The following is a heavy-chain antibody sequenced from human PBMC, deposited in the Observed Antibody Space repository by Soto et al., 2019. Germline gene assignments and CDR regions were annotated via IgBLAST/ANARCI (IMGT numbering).Heavy chain of an antibody. V-gene: IGHV4-30-2*01. CDR2: ISHTGST. Sequence: QLQLQESGSGLVKPSQTLSLTCAVSGGSISSGNSYSWSWIRQPPGKGLEWIGSISHTGSTSYNPVLKGRVTMSVDKSQKPFSLKLSSVTAADMAVYYCARAVAPYLGTWFDPWGQGTLVIVSS. J-gene: IGHJ5*02. D-gene: IGHD3-16*01. CDR3: ARAVAPYLGTWFDP. CDR1: GGSISSGNSYS.